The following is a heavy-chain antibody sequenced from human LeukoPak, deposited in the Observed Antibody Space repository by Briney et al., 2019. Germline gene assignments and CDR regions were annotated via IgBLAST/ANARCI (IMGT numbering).Heavy chain of an antibody. D-gene: IGHD2-15*01. J-gene: IGHJ4*02. CDR3: ARGGCSGGSCYVHYFDY. Sequence: GSLRLSCTTSGFNFRAYWMGWVRQAPGKGLEWVANIHQHGSKENYVDSVKGRFTISRDNAKNSVFLQMNSLRAEDTAVYYCARGGCSGGSCYVHYFDYWGQGTLVTVSS. V-gene: IGHV3-7*01. CDR2: IHQHGSKE. CDR1: GFNFRAYW.